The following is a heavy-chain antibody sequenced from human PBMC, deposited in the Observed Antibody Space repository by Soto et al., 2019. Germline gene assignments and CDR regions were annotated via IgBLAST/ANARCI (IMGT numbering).Heavy chain of an antibody. CDR2: SQYDGDNK. CDR1: GFTLSHFG. Sequence: QEQLVETGGGVVQPGRSLRLSCAASGFTLSHFGVHWVRQVPGKGLDWVAVSQYDGDNKYFADSVKGRFNISRDNSKNTLSLQMNSLTADDTAIYYCAREALILGKGALDLWGQGTMVIVSS. CDR3: AREALILGKGALDL. D-gene: IGHD2-15*01. V-gene: IGHV3-33*05. J-gene: IGHJ3*01.